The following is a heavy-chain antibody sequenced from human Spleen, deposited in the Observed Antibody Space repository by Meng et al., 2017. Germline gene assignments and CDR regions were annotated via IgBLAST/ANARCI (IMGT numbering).Heavy chain of an antibody. J-gene: IGHJ4*01. CDR1: GFIFNNYA. V-gene: IGHV3-23*01. CDR3: AKGYMAGIHDSSDYRFDD. Sequence: GGSLRLSCAASGFIFNNYAMTWVRQAPGKGLEWVSTINTSGGKTYYADSVKGRFTITRDNSKNTVYLQMDSLIAEDTALYFCAKGYMAGIHDSSDYRFDDWGQGTSVTVSS. D-gene: IGHD3-22*01. CDR2: INTSGGKT.